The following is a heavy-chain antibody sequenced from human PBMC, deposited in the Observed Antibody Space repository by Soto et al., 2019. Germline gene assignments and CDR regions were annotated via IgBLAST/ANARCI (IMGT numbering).Heavy chain of an antibody. J-gene: IGHJ4*02. CDR2: TDHSGNA. D-gene: IGHD6-6*01. Sequence: SSETLSLTCDVSGNSISSGSYWGWIRQPPGKGLEWIGTTDHSGNAYYNPSLKSRVTISIDPSKSQFSLKVLSVTAADTAVYYCASAHLGFYCSSWTKGFYFDYWGQGTLVTVSS. V-gene: IGHV4-38-2*01. CDR3: ASAHLGFYCSSWTKGFYFDY. CDR1: GNSISSGSY.